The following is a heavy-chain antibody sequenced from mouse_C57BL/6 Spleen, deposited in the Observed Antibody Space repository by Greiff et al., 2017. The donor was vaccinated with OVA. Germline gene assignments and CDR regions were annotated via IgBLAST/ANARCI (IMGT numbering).Heavy chain of an antibody. V-gene: IGHV1-81*01. J-gene: IGHJ4*01. CDR3: ARHYGSSYGYAMDY. Sequence: VQLQQSGAELARPGASVKLSCKASGYTFTSYGISWVKQRTGQGLEWIGEIYPRSGNTYYNEKFKGQATLTADKSSSTAYMELRSLTSEDSAVYFCARHYGSSYGYAMDYWGQGTSVTVSS. D-gene: IGHD1-1*01. CDR1: GYTFTSYG. CDR2: IYPRSGNT.